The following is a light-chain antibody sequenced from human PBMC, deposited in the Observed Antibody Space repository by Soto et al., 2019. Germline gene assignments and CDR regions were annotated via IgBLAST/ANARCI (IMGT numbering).Light chain of an antibody. J-gene: IGKJ3*01. Sequence: EIVLTQSPATLFLSPGERATLSCRASQSVSRNLAWYQQKPGQAPRLLIYDASNRATGIPARFRGSGSVTDFTLTISSLEPEDFAVYYCQQRSNWATFGPGTKVDIK. CDR1: QSVSRN. CDR2: DAS. V-gene: IGKV3-11*01. CDR3: QQRSNWAT.